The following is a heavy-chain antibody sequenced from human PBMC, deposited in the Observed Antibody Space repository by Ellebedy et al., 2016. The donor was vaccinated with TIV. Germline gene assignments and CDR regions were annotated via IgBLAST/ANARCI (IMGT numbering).Heavy chain of an antibody. J-gene: IGHJ6*02. Sequence: AASVKVPCKASGYTFSNNDINWVRQATGQGLEWMGLMPPNSGNTAYAQTFQGRVTITWDASICTGYMELSSLRSEDTAVYYCERYPTPSIAAVGPGGKTPTPYGMDVWGQGTTVTVSS. CDR1: GYTFSNND. V-gene: IGHV1-8*01. D-gene: IGHD6-13*01. CDR2: MPPNSGNT. CDR3: ERYPTPSIAAVGPGGKTPTPYGMDV.